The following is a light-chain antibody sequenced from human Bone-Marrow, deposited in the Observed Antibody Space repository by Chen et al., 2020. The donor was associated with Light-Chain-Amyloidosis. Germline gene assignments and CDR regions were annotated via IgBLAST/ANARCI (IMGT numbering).Light chain of an antibody. CDR1: NIGSTS. Sequence: SYVLTQPSSVSVAPGQPATTACGGNNIGSTSVHWYQQTPGQAPLLVVYDDSDRPSGIPERWSGSNSGNTATLTISRVEAGDEADYYCQVWDRSSDRPVFGGGTKLTVL. V-gene: IGLV3-21*02. J-gene: IGLJ3*02. CDR2: DDS. CDR3: QVWDRSSDRPV.